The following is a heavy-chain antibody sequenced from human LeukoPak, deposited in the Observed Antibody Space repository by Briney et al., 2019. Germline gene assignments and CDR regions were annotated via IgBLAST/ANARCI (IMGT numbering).Heavy chain of an antibody. J-gene: IGHJ4*02. Sequence: GGSLRLSCAASGFTFSSYGMHWVRQAPGKGLEWVAVISNDGSNKYYADSVKGRFTISRDNSKNTLYLQMNSLRAEDTAVYYCAKGERRILGFCTITSCYSPFDYWGQGTLVTVFS. V-gene: IGHV3-30*18. CDR1: GFTFSSYG. CDR2: ISNDGSNK. D-gene: IGHD2-2*01. CDR3: AKGERRILGFCTITSCYSPFDY.